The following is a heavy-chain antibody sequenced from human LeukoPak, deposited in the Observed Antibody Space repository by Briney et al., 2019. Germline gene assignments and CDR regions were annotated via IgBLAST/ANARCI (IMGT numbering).Heavy chain of an antibody. CDR3: ARVRRGHSAYSLYSSSSKDLFDY. CDR1: GGSISTSSYY. V-gene: IGHV4-39*07. Sequence: SETLSLTCTVAGGSISTSSYYWGWIRQPSGKGLEWIGSIYYSGSTYYNPSLKSRVTISVDTSKNQLSLKLSSVTAADTAVYYCARVRRGHSAYSLYSSSSKDLFDYWGQGTLVTVSS. D-gene: IGHD6-6*01. J-gene: IGHJ4*02. CDR2: IYYSGST.